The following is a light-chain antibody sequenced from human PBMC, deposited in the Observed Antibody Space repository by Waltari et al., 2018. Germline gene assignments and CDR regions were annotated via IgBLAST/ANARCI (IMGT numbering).Light chain of an antibody. CDR2: SAS. Sequence: DIRMTQTPSTLSASLGDRVTVTCRTSQNIMTYLNWYQHKPGSAPKLLVYSASKLQGGVPSRFSGSGSGTDFTLTISSLQPADFATYYCQQSYSVPFTFGPGTKVDLK. J-gene: IGKJ3*01. CDR1: QNIMTY. V-gene: IGKV1-39*01. CDR3: QQSYSVPFT.